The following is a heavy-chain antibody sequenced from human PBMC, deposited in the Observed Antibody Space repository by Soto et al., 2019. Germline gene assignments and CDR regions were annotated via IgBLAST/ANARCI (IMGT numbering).Heavy chain of an antibody. CDR3: ARVRFGEWGYAMDV. Sequence: QVQLVESGGGLVKPGGSLRLSCAASGLTFSDCYMNWIRQAPGKGLEWVSYISSSGSSINYADSVKGRFTISRDNAKNSLYRQMDSLRAEETAMYYCARVRFGEWGYAMDVWGQGTTVTVSS. J-gene: IGHJ6*02. V-gene: IGHV3-11*01. CDR1: GLTFSDCY. D-gene: IGHD3-10*01. CDR2: ISSSGSSI.